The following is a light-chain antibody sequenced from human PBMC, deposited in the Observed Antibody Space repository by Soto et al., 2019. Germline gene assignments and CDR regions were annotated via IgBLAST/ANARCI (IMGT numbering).Light chain of an antibody. Sequence: EIVLTQSPGTLSLSPGEIATLSCSASQTVSSSYLAWYQQKPDQAPRLLISGASSRATGIPDRFSGSGSGTDFTLTISSLEPEDFAVYYCQQRSNWPGITFGQGTRLEIK. CDR2: GAS. CDR3: QQRSNWPGIT. V-gene: IGKV3D-20*02. J-gene: IGKJ5*01. CDR1: QTVSSSY.